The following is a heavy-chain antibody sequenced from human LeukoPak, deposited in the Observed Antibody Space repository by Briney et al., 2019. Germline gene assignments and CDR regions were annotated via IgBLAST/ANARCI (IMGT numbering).Heavy chain of an antibody. J-gene: IGHJ4*02. CDR2: IYYSGST. CDR3: AGTYSSGWESFDY. CDR1: GVSISSYY. V-gene: IGHV4-59*08. Sequence: PSETLFLTCTVSGVSISSYYWSWIRQPPGKGLEWIGYIYYSGSTNYNPSLKSRVTISVDTSKNQFSLKLSSVTAADTAVYYCAGTYSSGWESFDYWGQGTLVTVSS. D-gene: IGHD6-19*01.